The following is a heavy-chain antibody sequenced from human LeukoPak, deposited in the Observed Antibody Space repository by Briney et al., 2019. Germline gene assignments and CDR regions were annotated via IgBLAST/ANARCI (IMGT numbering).Heavy chain of an antibody. V-gene: IGHV1-18*01. CDR3: ARTPTIYYDSSGRDWYFDL. J-gene: IGHJ2*01. D-gene: IGHD3-22*01. CDR1: GYTFTSYG. Sequence: ASVKVSCKASGYTFTSYGISWVRQAPGQGLEWMGWISAYNGNTNYAQKLQGRVTMTTDTSTSTAYMELRSLRSDDTAVYYCARTPTIYYDSSGRDWYFDLWGRGTLVTVSS. CDR2: ISAYNGNT.